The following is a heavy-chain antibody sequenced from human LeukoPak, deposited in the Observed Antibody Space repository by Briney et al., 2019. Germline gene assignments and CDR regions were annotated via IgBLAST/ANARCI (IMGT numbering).Heavy chain of an antibody. CDR2: ISYDGSNK. J-gene: IGHJ1*01. CDR3: AKDISSSWYAEYFQH. Sequence: GGSLRLSCAASGFTFSSYSMNWVRQAPGKGLEWVAVISYDGSNKYYADSVKGRFTISRDNSKNTLYLQMNSLRAEDTAVYYCAKDISSSWYAEYFQHWGQGTLVTVSS. CDR1: GFTFSSYS. V-gene: IGHV3-30*18. D-gene: IGHD6-13*01.